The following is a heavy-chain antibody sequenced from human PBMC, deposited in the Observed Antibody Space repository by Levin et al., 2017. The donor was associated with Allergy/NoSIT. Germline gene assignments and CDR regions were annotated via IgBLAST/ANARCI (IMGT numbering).Heavy chain of an antibody. Sequence: GGSLRLSCAASGFSFNSYGMSWVRQAPGKGLEWVSVISGSGGSTYYADSVKGRFTISRDNSKNTLYLQMDSLRAEDTAVYYGATDRNRMRLVRTAIDCWGQGPLVTVSS. CDR1: GFSFNSYG. CDR2: ISGSGGST. V-gene: IGHV3-23*01. D-gene: IGHD2-21*02. CDR3: ATDRNRMRLVRTAIDC. J-gene: IGHJ4*02.